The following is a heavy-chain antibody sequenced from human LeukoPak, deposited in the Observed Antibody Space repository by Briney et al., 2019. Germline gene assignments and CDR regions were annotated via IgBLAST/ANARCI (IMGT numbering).Heavy chain of an antibody. CDR2: VGGSGAHI. V-gene: IGHV3-23*01. Sequence: GGSLRLSRAASGFNFSDYGMIWVHQAPGKGLEWVSAVGGSGAHIYYADSVKGRFTISRDNSRDTLYLQMNSLRAEDTAVYYCARDLSGVTGYTYGRGIDYWGQGTLVTVSS. J-gene: IGHJ4*02. CDR1: GFNFSDYG. D-gene: IGHD5-18*01. CDR3: ARDLSGVTGYTYGRGIDY.